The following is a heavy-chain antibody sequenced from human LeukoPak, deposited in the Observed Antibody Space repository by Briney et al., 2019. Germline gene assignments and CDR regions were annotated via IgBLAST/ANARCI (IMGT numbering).Heavy chain of an antibody. V-gene: IGHV3-23*01. J-gene: IGHJ4*02. Sequence: QAGGSLRLSCAASGFTFSSYAMSWVRQAPGKELEWVSAISCSGGSTYYADSVKGRFTISRDNSKNTLYLQMNSLRAEDTAVYYCAKDLAGGGQGFGSGPNRDDYWGQGTLVTVSS. CDR1: GFTFSSYA. D-gene: IGHD2-15*01. CDR3: AKDLAGGGQGFGSGPNRDDY. CDR2: ISCSGGST.